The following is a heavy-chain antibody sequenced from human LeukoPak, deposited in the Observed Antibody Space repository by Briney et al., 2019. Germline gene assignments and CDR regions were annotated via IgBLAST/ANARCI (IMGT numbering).Heavy chain of an antibody. Sequence: SETLSLTCTVSGGSISSNNYYWGWIRHPPGKRLEWIGSIFYSGSTYHNPSLESRVTISVDTSKNQFSLSLYSVTAADTAVYYCARFSLGRWYSSGLDSWGQGSLVTVSS. CDR3: ARFSLGRWYSSGLDS. CDR1: GGSISSNNYY. D-gene: IGHD4-23*01. J-gene: IGHJ4*02. V-gene: IGHV4-39*07. CDR2: IFYSGST.